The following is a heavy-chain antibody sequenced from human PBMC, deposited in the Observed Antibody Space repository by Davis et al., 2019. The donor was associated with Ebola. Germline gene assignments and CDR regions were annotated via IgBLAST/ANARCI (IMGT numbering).Heavy chain of an antibody. Sequence: MPSETLSLTCAVYGGSFSGYYWSWIRQPPGKGLEWIGEINHSGSTNYNPSLKSRVTISVDTSKNQFSLKLSSVTAADTAVYYCARVARYWGQGTLVTVSS. CDR1: GGSFSGYY. D-gene: IGHD6-6*01. J-gene: IGHJ4*02. CDR2: INHSGST. V-gene: IGHV4-34*01. CDR3: ARVARY.